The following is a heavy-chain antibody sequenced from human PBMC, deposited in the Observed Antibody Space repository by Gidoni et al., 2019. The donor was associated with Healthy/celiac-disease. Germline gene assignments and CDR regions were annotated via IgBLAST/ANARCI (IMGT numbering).Heavy chain of an antibody. D-gene: IGHD3-3*01. Sequence: QVQLQQWGAGLFQPSEHLSLTCSVYGGSFSVYSWSWIRQPPGKGLEWIGEINHSGSTNYTPSLKSRVTISVDTSKNQFSLKLSSVTDEDTAVYYCAREDDSWHFDYWGKGTLVTVSS. CDR3: AREDDSWHFDY. J-gene: IGHJ4*02. CDR2: INHSGST. V-gene: IGHV4-34*01. CDR1: GGSFSVYS.